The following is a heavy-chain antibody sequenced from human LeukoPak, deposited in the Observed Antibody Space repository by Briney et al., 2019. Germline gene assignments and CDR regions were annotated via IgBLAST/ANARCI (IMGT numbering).Heavy chain of an antibody. V-gene: IGHV3-30*02. Sequence: GGSLRLSCAASGFTFSSYGMHWVRQAPGKGLEWVAFIRYDGSNKYYADSVKGRFTISRDNSKNTLYLKMSSLRSEDTAVYYCGKIVPAALDAFDIWGQGTMVTVSS. D-gene: IGHD2-2*01. J-gene: IGHJ3*02. CDR3: GKIVPAALDAFDI. CDR1: GFTFSSYG. CDR2: IRYDGSNK.